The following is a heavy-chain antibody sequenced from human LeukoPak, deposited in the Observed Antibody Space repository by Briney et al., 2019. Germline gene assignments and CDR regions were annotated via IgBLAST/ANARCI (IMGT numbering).Heavy chain of an antibody. CDR2: ISYDGSNK. CDR3: ARVGGSPNYYFDH. CDR1: GFTFSSYA. V-gene: IGHV3-30*04. Sequence: GRSLRLSCAASGFTFSSYAMHWVRQAPGKGLEWVAVISYDGSNKYYADSVKGRFTISRDNSKNTLYLQMNSLRAEDTAVYYCARVGGSPNYYFDHWGQGTLVTVSS. D-gene: IGHD1-26*01. J-gene: IGHJ4*02.